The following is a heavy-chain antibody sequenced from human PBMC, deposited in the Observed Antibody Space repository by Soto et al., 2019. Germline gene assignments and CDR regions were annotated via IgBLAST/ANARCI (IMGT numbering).Heavy chain of an antibody. Sequence: QITLKESGPTLVKPTQTLTLTCTFSGFSLSTSGVGVAWIRQPPGKALEWLALIYWDDDKRYRPSLESRLTITMDTSKGQVVLTMTNMDSVDTATYYCASLPCSGGSCYSFSFSGMDVWGQGTRVSVSS. CDR3: ASLPCSGGSCYSFSFSGMDV. CDR2: IYWDDDK. J-gene: IGHJ6*02. V-gene: IGHV2-5*02. CDR1: GFSLSTSGVG. D-gene: IGHD2-15*01.